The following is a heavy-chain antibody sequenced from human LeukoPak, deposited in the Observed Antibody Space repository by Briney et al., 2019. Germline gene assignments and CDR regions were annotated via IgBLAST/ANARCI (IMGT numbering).Heavy chain of an antibody. CDR3: ARSLAAAFDI. J-gene: IGHJ3*02. CDR2: IYHSGST. CDR1: GYSISSGYY. V-gene: IGHV4-38-2*02. Sequence: PSETLSLTCTVSGYSISSGYYWGWIRQPPGQGLEWIGSIYHSGSTYYNPSLKSRVTISVDTSKNQFSLKLSAVTAADTAVYYCARSLAAAFDIWGQGTMVTVSS. D-gene: IGHD6-13*01.